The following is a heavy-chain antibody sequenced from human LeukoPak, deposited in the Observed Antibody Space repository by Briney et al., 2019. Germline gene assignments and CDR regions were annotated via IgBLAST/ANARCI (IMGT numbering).Heavy chain of an antibody. Sequence: ASVKVSCKASGYTFTSYDINWVRQATGQGLEWMGWMNPNSGNTGYAQKFQGRVTMTRNTSISTAYMELSSLRSEDTAVYYCARVWYYDFWSGYFWYYGMDVWGQGTTVTVSS. J-gene: IGHJ6*02. V-gene: IGHV1-8*01. CDR1: GYTFTSYD. D-gene: IGHD3-3*01. CDR2: MNPNSGNT. CDR3: ARVWYYDFWSGYFWYYGMDV.